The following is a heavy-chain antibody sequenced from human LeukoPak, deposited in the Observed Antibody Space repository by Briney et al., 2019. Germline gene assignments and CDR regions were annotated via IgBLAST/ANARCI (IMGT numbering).Heavy chain of an antibody. J-gene: IGHJ4*02. CDR1: GGTFSSYA. V-gene: IGHV1-69*13. Sequence: SVKVSCRASGGTFSSYAISWVRQAPGQGLEWMGGIIPIFGTANYAQKFQGRVTITADESTSTAYMELSSLGSEDTAVYYCAREGYCSGGSCYSGVYWGQGTLVTVSS. D-gene: IGHD2-15*01. CDR2: IIPIFGTA. CDR3: AREGYCSGGSCYSGVY.